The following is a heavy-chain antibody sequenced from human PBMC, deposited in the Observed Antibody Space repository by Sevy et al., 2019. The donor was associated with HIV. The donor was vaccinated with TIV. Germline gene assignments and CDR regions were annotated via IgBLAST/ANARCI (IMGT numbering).Heavy chain of an antibody. Sequence: GGYLRLSCTTSGVMFNLYSFNWVRQAPGKGLEWISFISSSGKYQLYADSLKGRFTMSRDTATNSVYLQIDSLRADDTAVYYCARDSDTYTALANYYGMDVWGQGTTVTVSS. D-gene: IGHD5-18*01. V-gene: IGHV3-21*06. CDR2: ISSSGKYQ. CDR1: GVMFNLYS. J-gene: IGHJ6*02. CDR3: ARDSDTYTALANYYGMDV.